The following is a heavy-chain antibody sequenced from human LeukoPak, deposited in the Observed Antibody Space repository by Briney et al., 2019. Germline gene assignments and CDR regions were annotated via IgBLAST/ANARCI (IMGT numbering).Heavy chain of an antibody. CDR3: AKEASSGNFVTIDC. J-gene: IGHJ4*02. CDR1: GFTFRNYV. Sequence: GGSLRLSCAASGFTFRNYVMSWVRQTPEKGLEWVSAITGGGGGTNHADSVKGRFTIFRDNSKNTLYLQMNSLRAEDTAVYYCAKEASSGNFVTIDCWGQGALVTVSS. CDR2: ITGGGGGT. V-gene: IGHV3-23*01. D-gene: IGHD1-26*01.